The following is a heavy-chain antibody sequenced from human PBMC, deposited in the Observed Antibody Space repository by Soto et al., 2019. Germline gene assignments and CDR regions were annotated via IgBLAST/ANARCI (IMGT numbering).Heavy chain of an antibody. CDR3: ARGVPNHNVFDV. J-gene: IGHJ3*01. Sequence: EAQLVESGGGLVQPGGSRRLSCAASGFTFSSYWMHWVRQAPGKGLVWVSRIKTDGSSTNYADSVKGRFTISRDNAKNTLYLEMNSLRDEDRAVYYCARGVPNHNVFDVWGQGTMVTVSS. V-gene: IGHV3-74*01. CDR1: GFTFSSYW. CDR2: IKTDGSST. D-gene: IGHD1-1*01.